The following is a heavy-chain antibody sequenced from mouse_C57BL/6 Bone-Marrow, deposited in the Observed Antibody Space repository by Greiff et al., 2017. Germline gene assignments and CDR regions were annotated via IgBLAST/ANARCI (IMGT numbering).Heavy chain of an antibody. CDR1: GFTFSDYY. D-gene: IGHD2-2*01. CDR2: ISNGGGST. CDR3: ASGGRGYDFDY. J-gene: IGHJ2*01. V-gene: IGHV5-12*01. Sequence: EVKVVESGGGLVQPGGSLKLSCAASGFTFSDYYMYWVRQTPEKRLEWVAYISNGGGSTYYPDTVKGRFTISRDNAKNTLYLQMSRLKSEDTAMYYCASGGRGYDFDYWGQGTTLTVSS.